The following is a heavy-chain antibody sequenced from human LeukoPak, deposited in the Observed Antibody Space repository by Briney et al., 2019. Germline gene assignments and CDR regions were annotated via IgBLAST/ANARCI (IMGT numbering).Heavy chain of an antibody. J-gene: IGHJ5*02. Sequence: ASAKVSCKASGYTFTGYYMHWVRQAPGQGLEWMGWINPNSGGTNYAQKFQGRVTMTRDTSISTAYMELSRLRSDDTAVYYCARDRSTVTKNWFDPWGQGTLVTVSS. CDR2: INPNSGGT. CDR1: GYTFTGYY. CDR3: ARDRSTVTKNWFDP. V-gene: IGHV1-2*02. D-gene: IGHD4-17*01.